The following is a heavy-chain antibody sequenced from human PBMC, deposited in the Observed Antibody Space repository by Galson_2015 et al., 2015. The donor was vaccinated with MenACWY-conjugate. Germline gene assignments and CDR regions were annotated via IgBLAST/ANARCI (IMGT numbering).Heavy chain of an antibody. V-gene: IGHV1-3*01. CDR3: ARDVRRVVAAQYYSYYGMDV. CDR1: GYTFTSYA. CDR2: INAGNGNT. D-gene: IGHD2-15*01. Sequence: SVKVSCKASGYTFTSYAMHWVRQAPGQRLEWMGWINAGNGNTKYSQKFQGRVTITRDTSASTAYMELSSLRSEDTAVYYCARDVRRVVAAQYYSYYGMDVWGQGTTVTVSS. J-gene: IGHJ6*02.